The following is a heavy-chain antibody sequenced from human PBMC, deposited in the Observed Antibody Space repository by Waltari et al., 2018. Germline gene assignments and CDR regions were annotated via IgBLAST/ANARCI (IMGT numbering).Heavy chain of an antibody. J-gene: IGHJ4*02. CDR2: IWFDGTNK. CDR3: ARDLRGIFFDY. CDR1: EFRFSSYG. V-gene: IGHV3-33*01. D-gene: IGHD5-12*01. Sequence: QVRLVESGGGVVQPGRSLSLSCVASEFRFSSYGMHWVRQAPGKGVEWVAAIWFDGTNKYYGDSVKGRFMISRDNSNNTVYLQMNNLRADDTAVYFCARDLRGIFFDYWGQGTLVTVAS.